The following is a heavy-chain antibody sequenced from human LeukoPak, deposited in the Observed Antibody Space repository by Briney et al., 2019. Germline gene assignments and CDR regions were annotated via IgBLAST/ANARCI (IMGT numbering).Heavy chain of an antibody. Sequence: SETLSLTCTVSGGSISGSSYNCVWIRQPPGKGLEWIGTIYYSGSTYYNPSLKSRVTISVDTSKNQFSLKLSSVTAADTAVYHCARDSRTTTAFDIWGQGTMVAVSS. V-gene: IGHV4-39*07. CDR2: IYYSGST. CDR3: ARDSRTTTAFDI. CDR1: GGSISGSSYN. J-gene: IGHJ3*02. D-gene: IGHD1-1*01.